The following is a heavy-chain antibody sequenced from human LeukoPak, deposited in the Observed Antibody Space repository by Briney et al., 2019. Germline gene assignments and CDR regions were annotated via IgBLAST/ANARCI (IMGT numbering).Heavy chain of an antibody. CDR3: ARESRYRDYFDY. V-gene: IGHV3-23*01. CDR1: GFTFSTYA. Sequence: AGSLRLSCAASGFTFSTYAISWVRQAPGKGLEWVSGVSPSGNTTYYPDSVKGRSAISRDNAKNTVYLQMNSVRADDTAVYYCARESRYRDYFDYWGQGTMVTVSS. J-gene: IGHJ4*02. D-gene: IGHD1-14*01. CDR2: VSPSGNTT.